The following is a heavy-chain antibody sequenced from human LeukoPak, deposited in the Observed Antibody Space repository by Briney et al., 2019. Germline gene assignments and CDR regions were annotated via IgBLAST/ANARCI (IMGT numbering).Heavy chain of an antibody. CDR2: INPDSGGT. CDR3: AKDLGSGSYQPSDY. Sequence: ASVKVSCKASGYTFTSYGISWVRQAPGQGLEWMGWINPDSGGTRYAQKFQGRVTMTRGTSIRTAYMEVSGLRFDDTAVYYCAKDLGSGSYQPSDYWGQGTLVTVSS. D-gene: IGHD1-26*01. J-gene: IGHJ4*02. CDR1: GYTFTSYG. V-gene: IGHV1-2*02.